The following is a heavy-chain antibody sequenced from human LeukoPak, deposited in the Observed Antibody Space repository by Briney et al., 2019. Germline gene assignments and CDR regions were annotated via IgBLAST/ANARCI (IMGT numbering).Heavy chain of an antibody. Sequence: SETLSLTCAVAGGSISSGGYSWSWIRQPPGKGLEWIGYIYHSGITYYNPSLKSRVTMSLDRSKNQFSLKLTSVPAADTAVYYCARRVVAIFYFDYWGQGALVTVSS. D-gene: IGHD3-3*01. CDR1: GGSISSGGYS. V-gene: IGHV4-30-2*01. J-gene: IGHJ4*02. CDR2: IYHSGIT. CDR3: ARRVVAIFYFDY.